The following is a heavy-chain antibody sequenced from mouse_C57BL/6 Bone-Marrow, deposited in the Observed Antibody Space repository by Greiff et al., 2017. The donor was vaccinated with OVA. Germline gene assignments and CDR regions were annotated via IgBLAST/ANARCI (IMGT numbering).Heavy chain of an antibody. Sequence: VQLQQSGPELVKPGASVKISCKASGYTFTDYYMNWVKQSHGKSLEWIGDINPNNGGTSYNQKFKGKATLTVDKSSSTAYMELRSLTSEDSAVYYCARRGDYGNSWFAYWGQGTLVTVSA. CDR1: GYTFTDYY. V-gene: IGHV1-26*01. J-gene: IGHJ3*01. D-gene: IGHD2-1*01. CDR2: INPNNGGT. CDR3: ARRGDYGNSWFAY.